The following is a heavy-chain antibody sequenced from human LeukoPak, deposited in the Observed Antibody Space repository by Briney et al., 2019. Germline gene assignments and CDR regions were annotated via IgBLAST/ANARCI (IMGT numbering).Heavy chain of an antibody. D-gene: IGHD3-22*01. CDR3: TTYRYSYDVTGYSYFDY. Sequence: PGGSLRLSCAASGFTFSSYGMHWVRQAPGKGLEWVAVIWYDGSNKYYADSVKGRFTISRDNSKNTLYLQMNSLKIEDTAVYYCTTYRYSYDVTGYSYFDYWGQGIPVTVSS. CDR1: GFTFSSYG. CDR2: IWYDGSNK. J-gene: IGHJ4*02. V-gene: IGHV3-33*01.